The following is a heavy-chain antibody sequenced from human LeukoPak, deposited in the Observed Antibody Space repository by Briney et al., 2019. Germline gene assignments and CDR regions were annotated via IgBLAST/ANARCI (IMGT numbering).Heavy chain of an antibody. V-gene: IGHV1-69*01. CDR3: AREEREYCGGDCNDAFDI. CDR2: IIPIFGTA. Sequence: SVKVSCKASGGTFSSYAISWVRQAPGQGLEWMGGIIPIFGTANYARKFQGRVTITADESTSTAYMELSSLRSEDTAVYYCAREEREYCGGDCNDAFDIWGQGTMVTVSS. D-gene: IGHD2-21*02. CDR1: GGTFSSYA. J-gene: IGHJ3*02.